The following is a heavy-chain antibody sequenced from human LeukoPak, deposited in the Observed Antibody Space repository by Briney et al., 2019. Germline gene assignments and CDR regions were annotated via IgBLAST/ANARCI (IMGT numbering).Heavy chain of an antibody. Sequence: GGSLRLSCAASGFTFSTSAMNWVRQPPGRGLEWVSSISPTGGAIFYADSLRGRFTISRDNAKNSLYLQMNSLRAEDTAVYYCARVYYYDSSGYLLGYWGQGTLVTVSS. J-gene: IGHJ4*02. CDR1: GFTFSTSA. D-gene: IGHD3-22*01. CDR3: ARVYYYDSSGYLLGY. CDR2: ISPTGGAI. V-gene: IGHV3-21*01.